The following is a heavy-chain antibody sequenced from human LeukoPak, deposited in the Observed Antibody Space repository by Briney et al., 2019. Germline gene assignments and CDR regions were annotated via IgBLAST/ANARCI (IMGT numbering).Heavy chain of an antibody. CDR1: GYTFINYG. CDR2: IGAYNDDT. Sequence: ASVKVSCKASGYTFINYGISWVRQAPGQGLEWMGWIGAYNDDTNYTQKLQGRVTMTTDKSASTAYMELRSLRSDDTAIYYCARDSNNWYDYYYYMDVWGKGTTVTVSS. J-gene: IGHJ6*03. V-gene: IGHV1-18*01. D-gene: IGHD1-20*01. CDR3: ARDSNNWYDYYYYMDV.